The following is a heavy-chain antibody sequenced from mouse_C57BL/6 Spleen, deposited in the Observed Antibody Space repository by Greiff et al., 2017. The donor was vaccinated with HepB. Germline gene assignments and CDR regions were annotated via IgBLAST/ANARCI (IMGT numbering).Heavy chain of an antibody. CDR1: GYTFTDYY. J-gene: IGHJ4*01. V-gene: IGHV1-77*01. D-gene: IGHD1-1*01. CDR3: ARSYDYGSREELGDDMDY. Sequence: QVQLKQSGAELVKPGASVKISCKASGYTFTDYYINWVKQRPGQGLEWIGKIGPGSGSTYYNEKFKGKATLTADKSSSTAYMQLSSLTSEDSAVYVCARSYDYGSREELGDDMDYWGQGTSVTVSS. CDR2: IGPGSGST.